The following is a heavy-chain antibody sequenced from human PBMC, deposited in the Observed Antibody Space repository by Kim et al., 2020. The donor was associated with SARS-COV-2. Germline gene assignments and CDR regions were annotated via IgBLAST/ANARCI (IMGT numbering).Heavy chain of an antibody. Sequence: VKCRFTISRDNSKNTLYLQMNSLRAEDTAVYYCARDYDFWSGRSSYYFDYWGQGTLVTVSS. J-gene: IGHJ4*02. V-gene: IGHV3-30*01. CDR3: ARDYDFWSGRSSYYFDY. D-gene: IGHD3-3*01.